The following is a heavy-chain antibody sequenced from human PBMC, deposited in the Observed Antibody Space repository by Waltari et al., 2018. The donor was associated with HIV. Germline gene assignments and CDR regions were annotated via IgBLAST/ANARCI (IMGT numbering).Heavy chain of an antibody. CDR2: ISGNNFYI. CDR1: GFTSSTYT. D-gene: IGHD2-15*01. J-gene: IGHJ4*02. CDR3: ARVKDEMCNSDLDY. Sequence: VQLVESGGGLVEPGGSLRLSCAASGFTSSTYTMNWVRQAPGKGPGWVSSISGNNFYIYYADSVKGRFTISRDNAKDSLYLRMNSLRVEDTAVYYCARVKDEMCNSDLDYWGQGTLVTVSS. V-gene: IGHV3-21*01.